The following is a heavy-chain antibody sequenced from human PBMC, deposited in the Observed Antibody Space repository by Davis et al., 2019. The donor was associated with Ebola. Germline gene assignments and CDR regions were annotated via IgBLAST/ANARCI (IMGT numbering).Heavy chain of an antibody. CDR3: ARLAGGISDY. V-gene: IGHV4-59*08. CDR2: IYYSGST. D-gene: IGHD2/OR15-2a*01. Sequence: PSETLSLTCTVSGGSISSHYWSWIRQPPGKGLEWIGYIYYSGSTNYNPSLKSRVTISVDTSKNQFSLKLSSVTAADTAVYYCARLAGGISDYWGQGTLVTVSS. CDR1: GGSISSHY. J-gene: IGHJ4*02.